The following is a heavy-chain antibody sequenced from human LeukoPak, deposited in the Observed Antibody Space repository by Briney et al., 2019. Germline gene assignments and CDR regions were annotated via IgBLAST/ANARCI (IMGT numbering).Heavy chain of an antibody. V-gene: IGHV3-7*03. J-gene: IGHJ4*02. CDR3: ARDLFYSTLDY. CDR2: IKQDGSEK. Sequence: GGSLRLSCATSGFTFSSYAMSWVRQAPGKGLEWVANIKQDGSEKYYVDSVKGRFTISRDNAKNSLYLQMNSLRVEDTAVYYCARDLFYSTLDYWGQGTPVTVSS. CDR1: GFTFSSYA. D-gene: IGHD3-3*01.